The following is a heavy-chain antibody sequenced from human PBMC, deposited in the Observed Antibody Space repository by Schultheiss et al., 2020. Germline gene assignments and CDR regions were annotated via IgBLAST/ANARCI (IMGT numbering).Heavy chain of an antibody. V-gene: IGHV3-7*01. Sequence: GGSLRLSCAASGFTVSSNYMSWVRQAPGKGLEWVANIKQDGSEKYYVDSVKGRFTISRDNAKNSLYLQMNSLRVEDTAVYYCARDGGSTDTSVYSDYYGMDVWGLGTTVTVSS. D-gene: IGHD3-22*01. CDR2: IKQDGSEK. CDR1: GFTVSSNY. CDR3: ARDGGSTDTSVYSDYYGMDV. J-gene: IGHJ6*02.